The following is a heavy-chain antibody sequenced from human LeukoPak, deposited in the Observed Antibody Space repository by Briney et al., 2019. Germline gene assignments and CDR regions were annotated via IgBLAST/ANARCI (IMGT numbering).Heavy chain of an antibody. Sequence: PGGSLRLSCAASGFTFSNYAMYWVRQAPGKGLEYVSAISSNGGSTYYANSVKGRFTISRDNSKNTLYLQMGSLRAEDMAVYYCARYRCSSTSCFVDYWGQGTLVTVSS. V-gene: IGHV3-64*01. J-gene: IGHJ4*02. CDR2: ISSNGGST. CDR3: ARYRCSSTSCFVDY. D-gene: IGHD2-2*01. CDR1: GFTFSNYA.